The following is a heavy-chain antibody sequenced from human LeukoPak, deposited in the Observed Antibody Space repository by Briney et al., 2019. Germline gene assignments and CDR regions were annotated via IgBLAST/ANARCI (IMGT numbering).Heavy chain of an antibody. J-gene: IGHJ4*02. V-gene: IGHV3-30*02. CDR2: IRYDGSNK. Sequence: PGGSLRLSCAASGFTFSSYGMHWVRQAPGKGLEWVAFIRYDGSNKYYADSVKGRFTISRDNSKNTLYLQMNSLRAEDTAVYYCAGCGLVGALAPDYWGQGTLVTVSS. CDR3: AGCGLVGALAPDY. CDR1: GFTFSSYG. D-gene: IGHD1-26*01.